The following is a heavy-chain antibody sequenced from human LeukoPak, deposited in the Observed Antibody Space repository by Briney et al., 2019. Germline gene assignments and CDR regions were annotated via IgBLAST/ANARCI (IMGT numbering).Heavy chain of an antibody. CDR3: ARDRGRPLLGIAAAGTSFFDY. V-gene: IGHV3-15*01. CDR1: GFTFSNAW. J-gene: IGHJ4*02. Sequence: GGSLRLSCAASGFTFSNAWMSWVRQAPGKGLEWVGRIKSKTDGGTTDYAAPVKGRFTISRDDSKNTLYLQMNSLRAEDTAVYYCARDRGRPLLGIAAAGTSFFDYWGQGTLVTVSS. D-gene: IGHD6-13*01. CDR2: IKSKTDGGTT.